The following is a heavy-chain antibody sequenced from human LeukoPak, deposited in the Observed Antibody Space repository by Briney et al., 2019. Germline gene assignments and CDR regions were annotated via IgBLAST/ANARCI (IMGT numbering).Heavy chain of an antibody. CDR3: AKDKRGIQLWFMDY. Sequence: GGSLRLSCAASGFTFSCCGMHWVRQAPGKGLEWVAVISYDGSNKYYADSVKGRFTISRDNSKNTLYLQMNSLRAEDTAVYYCAKDKRGIQLWFMDYWGQGTLVTVSS. D-gene: IGHD5-18*01. J-gene: IGHJ4*02. CDR1: GFTFSCCG. V-gene: IGHV3-30*18. CDR2: ISYDGSNK.